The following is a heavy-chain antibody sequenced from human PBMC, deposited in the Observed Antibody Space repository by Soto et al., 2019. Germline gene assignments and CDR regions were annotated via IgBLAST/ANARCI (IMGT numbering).Heavy chain of an antibody. D-gene: IGHD2-21*01. Sequence: SSETLSLTCAVYVGSFSGYYWSWIRQPPGKGLEWIGEINHRGSTKYNPALKSRVTMSVDTSKNQFSLKLSSVTAADTAVDYSAIFDDTWGQGTMVTVSS. V-gene: IGHV4-34*01. CDR2: INHRGST. J-gene: IGHJ3*02. CDR3: AIFDDT. CDR1: VGSFSGYY.